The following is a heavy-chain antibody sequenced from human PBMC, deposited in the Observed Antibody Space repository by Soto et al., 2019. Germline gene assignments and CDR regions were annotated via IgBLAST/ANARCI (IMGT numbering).Heavy chain of an antibody. V-gene: IGHV3-33*01. CDR3: AREYYDFWSGYRYYYYMDV. Sequence: PGGSLTLSCAASGFTFSSYGMHWVRQAPGKGLEWVAVIWYDGSNKYYADSVKGRFTISRDNSKNTLYLQMNSLRAEDTAVYYCAREYYDFWSGYRYYYYMDVWGKGTTVTVSS. CDR1: GFTFSSYG. CDR2: IWYDGSNK. D-gene: IGHD3-3*01. J-gene: IGHJ6*03.